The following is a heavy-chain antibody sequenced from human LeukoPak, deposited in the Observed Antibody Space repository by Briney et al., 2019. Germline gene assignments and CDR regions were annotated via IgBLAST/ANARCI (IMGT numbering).Heavy chain of an antibody. V-gene: IGHV4-39*01. D-gene: IGHD3-10*01. CDR2: IYCSGST. J-gene: IGHJ4*02. CDR1: GGSVSSYY. CDR3: ARQRRRILILLWFGGLFDY. Sequence: SETLSLTCTVSGGSVSSYYWTWIRQPPGKGLEWIGSIYCSGSTYYNPSLKSRVTISVDTSKNQFSLKLSSVTAADTAVYYCARQRRRILILLWFGGLFDYWGQGTLVTVSS.